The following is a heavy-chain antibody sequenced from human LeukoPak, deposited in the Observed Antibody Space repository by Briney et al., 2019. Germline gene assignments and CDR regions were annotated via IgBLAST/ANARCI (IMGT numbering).Heavy chain of an antibody. CDR3: ARVYGDYEFDY. V-gene: IGHV4-34*01. Sequence: PSETLSLTCAVYGGSFSGYYWTWIRQPPGKGLEWIGEMNHSGSANYNPSLKSRVTISVDTSKNQCSLRLSPVTAADTAVYYCARVYGDYEFDYWGQGTLVTVSS. CDR1: GGSFSGYY. J-gene: IGHJ4*02. D-gene: IGHD4-17*01. CDR2: MNHSGSA.